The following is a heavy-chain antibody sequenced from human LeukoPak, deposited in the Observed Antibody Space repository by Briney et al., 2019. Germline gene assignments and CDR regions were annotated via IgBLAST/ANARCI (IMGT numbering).Heavy chain of an antibody. CDR1: GFTFSSYA. J-gene: IGHJ1*01. D-gene: IGHD6-19*01. CDR3: AKDPGTVIAVAGTFQH. V-gene: IGHV3-23*01. Sequence: PGGSLRLSCAASGFTFSSYAMSWVRQAPGKGLEWVSAISGSGGSTHYADSVKGRFTISRDNSKNTLYLQMNSLRAEDTAVYYCAKDPGTVIAVAGTFQHWGQGTLVTVSS. CDR2: ISGSGGST.